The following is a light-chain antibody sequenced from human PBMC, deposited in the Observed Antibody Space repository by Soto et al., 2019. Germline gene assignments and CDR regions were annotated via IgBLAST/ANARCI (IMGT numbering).Light chain of an antibody. CDR1: QSVSNY. J-gene: IGKJ5*01. CDR3: QQRSTWPT. Sequence: EIVLTQSPATLALSPGERATLSCRASQSVSNYLAWYQHKPGQAPRLLIYDAFNRATGIPARFSGSGSGTDFTLTISSLEPEDFALYYCQQRSTWPTFGQGTRLEI. V-gene: IGKV3-11*01. CDR2: DAF.